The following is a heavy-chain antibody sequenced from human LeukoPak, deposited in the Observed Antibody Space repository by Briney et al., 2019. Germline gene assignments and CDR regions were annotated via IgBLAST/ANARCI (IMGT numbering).Heavy chain of an antibody. CDR3: AKDQCGSGSYCPYYYYGMDV. CDR2: ISGSGGST. Sequence: PGGSLRLSCAASGFTFSSYAMCWVRQAPGKGLEWVSAISGSGGSTYYADSVKGRFTISRDNSKNTLYLQMNSLRAEDTAVYYCAKDQCGSGSYCPYYYYGMDVWGQGTTVTVSS. V-gene: IGHV3-23*01. J-gene: IGHJ6*02. D-gene: IGHD3-10*01. CDR1: GFTFSSYA.